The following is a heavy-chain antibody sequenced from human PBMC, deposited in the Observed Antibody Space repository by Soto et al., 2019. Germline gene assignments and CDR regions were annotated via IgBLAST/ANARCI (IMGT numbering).Heavy chain of an antibody. CDR2: IYYSGST. V-gene: IGHV4-59*06. J-gene: IGHJ6*02. D-gene: IGHD3-10*01. CDR1: GGTISSYY. Sequence: SETLSLTCTVSGGTISSYYWSWIRKHPGKGLEWIGYIYYSGSTYYNPSLKSRVTISVDTSKNQFSLKLSSVTAADTAVYYCARDGRFGDIGHYGMDVWGQGTTVTVSS. CDR3: ARDGRFGDIGHYGMDV.